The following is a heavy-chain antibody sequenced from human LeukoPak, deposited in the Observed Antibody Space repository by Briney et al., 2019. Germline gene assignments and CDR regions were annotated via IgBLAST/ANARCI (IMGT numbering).Heavy chain of an antibody. J-gene: IGHJ4*02. CDR1: GYTFTGYY. CDR3: ARDLTYYDILTGLSLVH. CDR2: INPNSGGT. Sequence: ASVKVSCKASGYTFTGYYMHWVRQAPGQGLEWMGWINPNSGGTNYAQKFQGRVTMTRDTSISTAYMGLSRLRSDDTAVYYCARDLTYYDILTGLSLVHWGQGTLVTVSS. V-gene: IGHV1-2*02. D-gene: IGHD3-9*01.